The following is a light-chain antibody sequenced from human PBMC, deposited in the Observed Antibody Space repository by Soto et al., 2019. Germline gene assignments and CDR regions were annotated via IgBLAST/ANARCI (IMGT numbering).Light chain of an antibody. CDR2: MAS. CDR1: QSISNW. CDR3: QQYYNYSRT. V-gene: IGKV1-5*03. Sequence: DIHMTQSPSTLSASIGDRVTITCRASQSISNWLAWYQHKPGNAPRLLIYMASYLQTGVPSRFSGSGSGTEFTLTIRSLQPDDSATYYCQQYYNYSRTFGQGTKVEIK. J-gene: IGKJ1*01.